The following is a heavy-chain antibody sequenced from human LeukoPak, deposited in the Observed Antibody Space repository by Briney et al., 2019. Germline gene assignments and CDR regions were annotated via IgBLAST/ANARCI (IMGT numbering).Heavy chain of an antibody. CDR2: IYYSGST. CDR1: GGSISSYY. V-gene: IGHV4-59*01. D-gene: IGHD3-10*01. Sequence: SETLSLTCTVSGGSISSYYWSWIRQPPGKGLEWIGYIYYSGSTNYNPSLKSRVTISVDTSKNQFSLKLSSVTAADTAVYYCARILSIFYGSGSGYYFDYWGQGTLVTVSS. J-gene: IGHJ4*02. CDR3: ARILSIFYGSGSGYYFDY.